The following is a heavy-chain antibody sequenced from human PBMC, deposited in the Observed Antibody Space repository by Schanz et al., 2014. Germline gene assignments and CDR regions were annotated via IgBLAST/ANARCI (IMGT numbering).Heavy chain of an antibody. CDR1: GFIFGSSV. CDR3: VRDSFFAFDY. Sequence: VHLLESGGGLVEPGGSLRLSCAASGFIFGSSVMAWVRQAPGKGLEWVSVISWNSGTIGYADSVKGRFTISRDNAKNSLYLQMNSLRAEDTAVYYCVRDSFFAFDYWGQGTLVTVSS. J-gene: IGHJ4*02. D-gene: IGHD3-3*01. V-gene: IGHV3-9*01. CDR2: ISWNSGTI.